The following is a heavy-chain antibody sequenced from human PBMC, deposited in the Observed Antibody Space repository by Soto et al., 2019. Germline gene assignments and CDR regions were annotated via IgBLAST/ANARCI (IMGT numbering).Heavy chain of an antibody. J-gene: IGHJ4*02. CDR1: GFSLSTSGMC. D-gene: IGHD6-6*01. Sequence: SGPTLVNPTQTLTLTCTFSGFSLSTSGMCVSWIRQPPGKALEWLALIDWDDDKYYSTSLKTRLTISKDTSQSQVVLTMTNMDPVETATYYCARIQSSSSHFYDLWGQGTLVTVSS. CDR2: IDWDDDK. V-gene: IGHV2-70*01. CDR3: ARIQSSSSHFYDL.